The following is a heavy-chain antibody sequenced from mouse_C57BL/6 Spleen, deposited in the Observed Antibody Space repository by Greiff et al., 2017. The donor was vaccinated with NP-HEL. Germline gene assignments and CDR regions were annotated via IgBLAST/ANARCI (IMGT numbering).Heavy chain of an antibody. Sequence: VQLQQSGAELVMPGASVKLSCMASGYTFTSYWMHWVKQRPGQGLEWIGEIDPSDSYTNYNQKFKGKSTLTVDKSSSTAYMQLSSLTSEDSAVYYCAALLAWFAYWGQGTLVTVSA. D-gene: IGHD1-2*01. CDR2: IDPSDSYT. CDR3: AALLAWFAY. V-gene: IGHV1-69*01. J-gene: IGHJ3*01. CDR1: GYTFTSYW.